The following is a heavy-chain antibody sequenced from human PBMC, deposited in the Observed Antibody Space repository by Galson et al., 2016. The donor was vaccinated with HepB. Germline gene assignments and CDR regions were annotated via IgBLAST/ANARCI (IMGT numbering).Heavy chain of an antibody. CDR1: GFTFSSYW. D-gene: IGHD6-19*01. Sequence: SLRLSCAASGFTFSSYWMSWVRQAPGKGLEWVANIKQDGSEKYYVDSVKGRFTISRDNAKNSLNLQMNSLRAEDTAVYYCARVSSGWSLPMRRKAGHWFDHWGQGTLVTVSS. V-gene: IGHV3-7*03. CDR2: IKQDGSEK. J-gene: IGHJ5*02. CDR3: ARVSSGWSLPMRRKAGHWFDH.